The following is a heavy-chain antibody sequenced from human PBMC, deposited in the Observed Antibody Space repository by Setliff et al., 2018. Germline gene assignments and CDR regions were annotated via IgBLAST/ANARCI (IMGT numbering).Heavy chain of an antibody. Sequence: PSETLSLTCTVSGGSISSGGYYWSWICQHPGKGLEWIGYIYYSGSTYYNPSLKSRVTISVDTSKNQFSLKLSSVTAADTAVYYCAREAGYYDSSGPVGVPYYYYMDVWGKGTTVTVSS. V-gene: IGHV4-31*03. CDR3: AREAGYYDSSGPVGVPYYYYMDV. CDR1: GGSISSGGYY. D-gene: IGHD3-22*01. J-gene: IGHJ6*03. CDR2: IYYSGST.